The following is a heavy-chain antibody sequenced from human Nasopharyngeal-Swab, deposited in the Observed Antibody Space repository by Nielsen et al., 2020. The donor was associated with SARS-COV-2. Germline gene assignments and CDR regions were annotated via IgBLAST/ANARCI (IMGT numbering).Heavy chain of an antibody. Sequence: LSLTCAVSDGSILSYSWWTWVRQSPVKGLEWIGETHHDGTAYYNPSLRSRVTISVDKSRDQISLELSFVTAADTAVYYCVGHSDWRGPDNWGQGTLVTVSS. CDR2: THHDGTA. J-gene: IGHJ4*02. D-gene: IGHD6-19*01. V-gene: IGHV4-4*02. CDR1: DGSILSYSW. CDR3: VGHSDWRGPDN.